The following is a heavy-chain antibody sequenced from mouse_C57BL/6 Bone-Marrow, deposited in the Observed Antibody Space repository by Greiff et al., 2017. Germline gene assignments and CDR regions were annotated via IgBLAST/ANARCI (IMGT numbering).Heavy chain of an antibody. D-gene: IGHD1-1*01. V-gene: IGHV1-19*01. CDR3: AGERFYYNGFAY. J-gene: IGHJ3*01. CDR2: INPYNGGT. CDR1: GYTFTDYY. Sequence: EVKLMESGPVLVKPGASVKLSCKASGYTFTDYYMHWVKQSPGKSLEWIGVINPYNGGTSYTQKFKGKATLTVDKSSSTAYMELNSLTSEDSAVYYCAGERFYYNGFAYWGQGTLVTVSA.